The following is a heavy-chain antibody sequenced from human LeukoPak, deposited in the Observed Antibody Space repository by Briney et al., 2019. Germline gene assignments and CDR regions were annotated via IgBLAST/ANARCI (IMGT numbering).Heavy chain of an antibody. Sequence: AGGSPRLSCAVSGFTVSSNYMSWIRQAPGKRLEWVSVMYKGGTPYYADSVKGRFTISRENSNNTLHLQMNSLRAEDTAVYYCARIKEEFGEVDAFDIWGQGTVVAVSA. V-gene: IGHV3-66*01. CDR2: MYKGGTP. CDR1: GFTVSSNY. CDR3: ARIKEEFGEVDAFDI. J-gene: IGHJ3*02. D-gene: IGHD3-10*01.